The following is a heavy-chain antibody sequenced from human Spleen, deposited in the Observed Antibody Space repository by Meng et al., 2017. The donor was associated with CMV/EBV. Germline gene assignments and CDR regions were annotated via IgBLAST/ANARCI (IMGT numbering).Heavy chain of an antibody. CDR1: GYTFTGYF. D-gene: IGHD3-10*01. CDR2: INPNSGGT. CDR3: ARDPVGVLAFDI. V-gene: IGHV1-2*02. Sequence: ASVKVSCKASGYTFTGYFIHWVRQAPGQGLEWMGWINPNSGGTNYAQKFQGRVTMTRDTSISTAYMELRRLRSDDTAVYYCARDPVGVLAFDIWGQGTMVTVSS. J-gene: IGHJ3*02.